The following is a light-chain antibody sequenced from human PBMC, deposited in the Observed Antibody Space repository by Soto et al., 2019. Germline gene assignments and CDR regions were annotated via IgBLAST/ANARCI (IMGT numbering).Light chain of an antibody. CDR1: QSVLYIPNNKNY. CDR3: HQYHSAPQP. J-gene: IGKJ1*01. Sequence: DIVMTQSPDSLAVSLGERATINCKSSQSVLYIPNNKNYLAWYQQKPGQPPRLLVYWASTRESGVPDRFSGGGSWTDFTLATSSLHAEDAAVYYCHQYHSAPQPFGQGTKVENK. CDR2: WAS. V-gene: IGKV4-1*01.